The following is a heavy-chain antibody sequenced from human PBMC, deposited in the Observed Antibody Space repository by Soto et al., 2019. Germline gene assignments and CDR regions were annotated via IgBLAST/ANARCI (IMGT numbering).Heavy chain of an antibody. D-gene: IGHD3-10*01. CDR3: AKHSSGSYFDY. J-gene: IGHJ4*02. CDR1: GYTFTSYG. Sequence: QVQLVQSGAEVKKPGASVKVSCKASGYTFTSYGISWVRQAPGHGLEWMGWISVDNGNTKYVQNFQGRVTMSTATSTRTAYMELRSLRSDDTAVYYCAKHSSGSYFDYWGQGTLVTVSS. V-gene: IGHV1-18*01. CDR2: ISVDNGNT.